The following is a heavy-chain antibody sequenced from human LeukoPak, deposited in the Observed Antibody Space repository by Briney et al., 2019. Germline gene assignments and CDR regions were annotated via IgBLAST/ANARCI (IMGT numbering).Heavy chain of an antibody. CDR2: IYPGDSDT. D-gene: IGHD2-2*02. J-gene: IGHJ5*02. CDR1: GYSFTSYW. V-gene: IGHV5-51*01. CDR3: ARHLSLRYCSSTSCYKRYNWFDP. Sequence: GESLKISCKGSGYSFTSYWIGWVRQMPGKGLDWMGIIYPGDSDTRYSPSFQGQVTISADKSISTAYLQWSSLKASDTAMYYCARHLSLRYCSSTSCYKRYNWFDPWGQGTLVTVSS.